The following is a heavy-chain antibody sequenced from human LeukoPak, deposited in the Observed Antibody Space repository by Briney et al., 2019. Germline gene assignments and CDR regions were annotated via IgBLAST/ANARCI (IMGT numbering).Heavy chain of an antibody. D-gene: IGHD2-8*01. CDR1: GFTFDSYW. Sequence: GGSLRLSCVASGFTFDSYWMTWVRQAPGKGLEWVSSISSSSSYIYYADSVKGRFTISRDNAKNSLYLQMDSLRAEDTAVYYCAREVYCTNGVCYSSWGQGTLVTVSS. CDR2: ISSSSSYI. V-gene: IGHV3-21*01. CDR3: AREVYCTNGVCYSS. J-gene: IGHJ5*02.